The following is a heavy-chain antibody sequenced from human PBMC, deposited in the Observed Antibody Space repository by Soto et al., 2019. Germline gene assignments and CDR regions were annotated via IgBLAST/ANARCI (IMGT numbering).Heavy chain of an antibody. D-gene: IGHD6-6*01. CDR2: ISESGAYT. Sequence: EVQLSDSGGGLVQPGGSLRLSCTASQFSLSGSVMYWVRQAPGKGLEWVSAISESGAYTNYADSVKGRFTTSIDDSKNTVYLEMNSLRGDDTARYFCAKLAVRLSYSGLDFWGQGTTVTVSS. J-gene: IGHJ6*02. V-gene: IGHV3-23*01. CDR1: QFSLSGSV. CDR3: AKLAVRLSYSGLDF.